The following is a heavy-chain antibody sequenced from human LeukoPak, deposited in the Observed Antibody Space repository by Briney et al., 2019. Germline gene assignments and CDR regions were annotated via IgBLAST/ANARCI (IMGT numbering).Heavy chain of an antibody. J-gene: IGHJ3*02. Sequence: PSETLSLTCTVSGGSISSSSYYWGWIRQPPGTGLEWIGCIYYSGSTYYNPSLKSRVTISVNTSKNQFSLKLSSVTAADMAVYYSARQSSTMIVVVITANDDAFDIWGQGTMVTVSS. CDR2: IYYSGST. CDR1: GGSISSSSYY. V-gene: IGHV4-39*01. D-gene: IGHD3-22*01. CDR3: ARQSSTMIVVVITANDDAFDI.